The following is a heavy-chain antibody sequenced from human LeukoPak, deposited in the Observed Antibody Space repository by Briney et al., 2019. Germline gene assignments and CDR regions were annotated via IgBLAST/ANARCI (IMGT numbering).Heavy chain of an antibody. V-gene: IGHV3-7*01. CDR1: GFTLRSNW. CDR2: INKDGSEK. Sequence: GGSLRLSCAASGFTLRSNWMTWVRQAPGKGLEWVANINKDGSEKYYVDSVKGRFTISRDNAKNSLYLQMNSLRAEDTAVYYCARRTGSSGGDAFDIWGQGTMVTVSS. D-gene: IGHD2-15*01. J-gene: IGHJ3*02. CDR3: ARRTGSSGGDAFDI.